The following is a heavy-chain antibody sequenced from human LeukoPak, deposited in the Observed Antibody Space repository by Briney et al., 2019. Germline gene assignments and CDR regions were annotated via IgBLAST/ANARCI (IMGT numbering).Heavy chain of an antibody. CDR3: ARRSGWYYFDY. CDR1: GYSFTSYW. V-gene: IGHV5-51*01. CDR2: IYHGDSDT. Sequence: GESLKISCKGSGYSFTSYWIGWVRQMPGKGLEWMGIIYHGDSDTRSSPSFQGQVIISADKSISTAYLQWSSLKASDTAMYYCARRSGWYYFDYWGQGTLVTVSS. J-gene: IGHJ4*02. D-gene: IGHD6-19*01.